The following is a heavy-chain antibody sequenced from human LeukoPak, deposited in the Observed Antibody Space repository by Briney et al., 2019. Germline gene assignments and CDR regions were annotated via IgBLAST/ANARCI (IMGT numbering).Heavy chain of an antibody. D-gene: IGHD1-26*01. Sequence: ASVKVSCKASGYTFTGYYIHWVRQAPGQGLEWMGWINPDNGVTNYAQKFQGRVTMTRDTSISTAYMELSRLRSDDTAVYYCARDASEVLLDDAFDIWGQGTMVTVSS. CDR3: ARDASEVLLDDAFDI. CDR1: GYTFTGYY. CDR2: INPDNGVT. V-gene: IGHV1-2*02. J-gene: IGHJ3*02.